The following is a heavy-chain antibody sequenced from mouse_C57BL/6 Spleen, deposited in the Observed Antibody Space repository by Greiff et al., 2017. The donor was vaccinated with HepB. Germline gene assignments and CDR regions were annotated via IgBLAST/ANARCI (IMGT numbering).Heavy chain of an antibody. J-gene: IGHJ2*01. CDR1: GYAFSSYW. V-gene: IGHV1-80*01. D-gene: IGHD4-1*01. CDR3: ARRLTGLYYFDY. Sequence: VQLQQSGAELVKPGASVKISCKASGYAFSSYWMNWVKQRPGKGLEWIGQIYPGDGDTNYNGKFKGKATLTADKSSSTAYMQLSSLTSEDSAVCFCARRLTGLYYFDYWGQGTTLTVSS. CDR2: IYPGDGDT.